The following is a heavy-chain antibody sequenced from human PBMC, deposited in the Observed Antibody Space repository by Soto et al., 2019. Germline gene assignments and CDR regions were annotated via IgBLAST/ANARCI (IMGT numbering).Heavy chain of an antibody. CDR3: ARGDCGRSSCLPGEYFHH. J-gene: IGHJ1*01. CDR2: ISTSSSYI. Sequence: GGSLRLSCAASGFTFSNYDMNWVRQAPGKGLEWVSSISTSSSYIYYSDSVKGRFTISRDNAKNSLYLKMNSLRAEETAVYYVARGDCGRSSCLPGEYFHHWGQGTLVTVSS. V-gene: IGHV3-21*01. CDR1: GFTFSNYD. D-gene: IGHD2-15*01.